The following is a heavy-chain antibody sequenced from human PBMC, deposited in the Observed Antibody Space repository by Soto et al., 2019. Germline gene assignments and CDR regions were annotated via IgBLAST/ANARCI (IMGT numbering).Heavy chain of an antibody. CDR3: ARVTRYSYDIVAVPAVMFDDWFAP. J-gene: IGHJ5*02. Sequence: QVQLVQSGAEVKRPGASVKVSCKASGYIFLNYAVHLVRQAPGQSLEWVGWINAGNGDTKYSQRFQGRVTITRDTSASTAYMELSSLRSEDTAVYYCARVTRYSYDIVAVPAVMFDDWFAPWGQGTLVTVSS. CDR1: GYIFLNYA. V-gene: IGHV1-3*01. D-gene: IGHD2-2*01. CDR2: INAGNGDT.